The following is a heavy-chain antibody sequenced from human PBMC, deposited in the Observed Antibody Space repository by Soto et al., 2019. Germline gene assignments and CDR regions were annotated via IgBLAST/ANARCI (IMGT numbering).Heavy chain of an antibody. D-gene: IGHD2-2*01. Sequence: SGPTLVNPTQTLTLTCTFSGFSLSTTGVGVGWIRQPPGKALEWLALIYWDDDKRYSPSLKSRLTITKDTSKNQVVLTMTNLDPVDTATYYCARGRRLGYCSTTSCYGDAFDICGQGTMVTVSS. CDR2: IYWDDDK. V-gene: IGHV2-5*02. CDR3: ARGRRLGYCSTTSCYGDAFDI. J-gene: IGHJ3*02. CDR1: GFSLSTTGVG.